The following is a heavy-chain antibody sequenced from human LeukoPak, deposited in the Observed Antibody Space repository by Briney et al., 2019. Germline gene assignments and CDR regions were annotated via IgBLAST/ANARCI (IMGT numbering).Heavy chain of an antibody. CDR1: GFTFSSYA. CDR2: ISGSGGST. V-gene: IGHV3-23*01. Sequence: GSLRLSCAASGFTFSSYAMSWVSQAPGKGLEWVSAISGSGGSTYYADSVKGRFTISRDNSKNTLYLQMNSLRAEDTAVYYCAKIEAGASYYYGMDVWGQGTTVTVSS. D-gene: IGHD1-26*01. J-gene: IGHJ6*02. CDR3: AKIEAGASYYYGMDV.